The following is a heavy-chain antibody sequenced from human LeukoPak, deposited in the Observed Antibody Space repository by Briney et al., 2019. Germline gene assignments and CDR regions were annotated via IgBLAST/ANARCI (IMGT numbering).Heavy chain of an antibody. Sequence: PGGSLRLSCIGSGFTFSDRYMAWIRQRPGKGLEWLSYISTSDRRVYLADSVKGRFTVSRDDARKSLFLQMNSPRPDDTAVYYCARDRAVGASDSYDLWGPGTMVIVSS. J-gene: IGHJ3*01. CDR3: ARDRAVGASDSYDL. CDR2: ISTSDRRV. D-gene: IGHD4-23*01. CDR1: GFTFSDRY. V-gene: IGHV3-11*04.